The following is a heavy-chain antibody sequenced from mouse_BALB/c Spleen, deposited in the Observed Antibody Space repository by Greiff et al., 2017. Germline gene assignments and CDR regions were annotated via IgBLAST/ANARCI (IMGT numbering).Heavy chain of an antibody. CDR2: IWTGGGT. CDR3: VRGFITTVVGDYYAMDY. J-gene: IGHJ4*01. V-gene: IGHV2-9-2*01. D-gene: IGHD1-1*01. Sequence: VKLMESGPGLVAPSQSLSITCTVSGFSLTSYDISWIRQPPGKGLEWLGVIWTGGGTNYNSAFMSRLSISKDNSKSQVFLKMNSLQTDDTAIYYCVRGFITTVVGDYYAMDYWGQGTSVTVSS. CDR1: GFSLTSYD.